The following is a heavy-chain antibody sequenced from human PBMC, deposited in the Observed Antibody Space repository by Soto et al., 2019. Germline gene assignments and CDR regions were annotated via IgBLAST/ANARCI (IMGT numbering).Heavy chain of an antibody. V-gene: IGHV1-2*04. CDR3: ARGADIVVVVAASLVHYGMDV. D-gene: IGHD2-15*01. CDR2: INPNSGGT. J-gene: IGHJ6*02. Sequence: ASVKVSCKASGYTFTSYGLSWVRQAPGQGLEWMGWINPNSGGTNYAQKFQGWVTMTRDTSINTAYMELSRLRSDDTAVYYCARGADIVVVVAASLVHYGMDVWGQGTTVTVSS. CDR1: GYTFTSYG.